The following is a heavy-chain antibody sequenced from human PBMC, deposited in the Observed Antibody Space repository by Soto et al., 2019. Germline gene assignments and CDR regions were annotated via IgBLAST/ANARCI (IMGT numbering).Heavy chain of an antibody. CDR3: ARDPPAMLHYFDL. J-gene: IGHJ4*02. V-gene: IGHV6-1*01. CDR1: GDSVSNNGAA. D-gene: IGHD2-15*01. Sequence: SQTLSLTCAISGDSVSNNGAAWNWIRQSPSGGLEWLGRTYYRSKWFNDYAVSVKSRITISPDTSKNQFSLQLNAVTPNDTAVYYCARDPPAMLHYFDLWGQGTLVTVSS. CDR2: TYYRSKWFN.